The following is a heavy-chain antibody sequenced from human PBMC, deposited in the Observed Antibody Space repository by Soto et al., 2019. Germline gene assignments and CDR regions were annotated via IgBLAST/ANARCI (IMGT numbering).Heavy chain of an antibody. Sequence: EVQVLESGGGLVQPGGSLRLSCAGSGFTFINDAMNWVRQAPGKGLEWVSSISGGGDGAFFPDSVRGRFTISRDNSKNTVTLQMNSLGVDDTAVYYCARKILGSTTRPNYWYFDLWGRGTLVTVSS. CDR3: ARKILGSTTRPNYWYFDL. D-gene: IGHD7-27*01. V-gene: IGHV3-23*01. CDR1: GFTFINDA. J-gene: IGHJ2*01. CDR2: ISGGGDGA.